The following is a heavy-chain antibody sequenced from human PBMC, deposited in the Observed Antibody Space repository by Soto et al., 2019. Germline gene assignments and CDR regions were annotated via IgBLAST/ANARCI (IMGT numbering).Heavy chain of an antibody. D-gene: IGHD6-13*01. Sequence: GGSLRLSCAASGFTVRSNYMSWVRQAPGKGLEWVSIIYSDDITYYADSVKGRFTISRDNSKNTLYLQMNSLRAEDTAVYYCSGTPYYYYGMDVWGQRTTVTVSS. J-gene: IGHJ6*02. CDR1: GFTVRSNY. V-gene: IGHV3-66*01. CDR3: SGTPYYYYGMDV. CDR2: IYSDDIT.